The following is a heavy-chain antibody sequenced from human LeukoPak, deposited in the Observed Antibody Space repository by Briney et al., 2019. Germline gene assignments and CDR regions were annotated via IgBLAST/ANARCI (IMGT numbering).Heavy chain of an antibody. Sequence: GGSLRLSCAASGFTFSSYAMHWVRQAPGKGLEWVAVISYDGSSKYYADSVKGRFTISRDNSKNTLYLQMNSLRAEDTAVYYCARDRYGDYVHFDYWGQGTLVTVSS. V-gene: IGHV3-30-3*01. CDR3: ARDRYGDYVHFDY. CDR1: GFTFSSYA. CDR2: ISYDGSSK. D-gene: IGHD4-17*01. J-gene: IGHJ4*02.